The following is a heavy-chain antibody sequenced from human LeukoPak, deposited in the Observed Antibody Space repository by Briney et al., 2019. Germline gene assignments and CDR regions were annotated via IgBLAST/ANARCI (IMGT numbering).Heavy chain of an antibody. CDR2: INPNSGGT. D-gene: IGHD2-15*01. CDR3: ARWDIVSSWFDP. CDR1: GYTFTGYY. J-gene: IGHJ5*02. Sequence: ASVKVSCKASGYTFTGYYMHWVRQAPGQGLEWMGWINPNSGGTNYAQKFQGRVTMTRDTSISTAYMELSRLGSDDTAVYYCARWDIVSSWFDPWGQGTLVTVSS. V-gene: IGHV1-2*02.